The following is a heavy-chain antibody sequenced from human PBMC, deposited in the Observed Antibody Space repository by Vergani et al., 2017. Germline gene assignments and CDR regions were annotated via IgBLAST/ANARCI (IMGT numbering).Heavy chain of an antibody. CDR2: INHSGST. D-gene: IGHD3-9*01. V-gene: IGHV4-34*01. CDR1: GGSFSGYY. CDR3: ARRGAIRVDP. Sequence: QVQLQQWGAGLLKPSETLSLTCAVYGGSFSGYYWSWIRQPPGKGLEWIGEINHSGSTNYNPSLKSRVTISVDTSTNQFSLKLSSVTAADTGVYYCARRGAIRVDPWGQGTLVTVSS. J-gene: IGHJ5*02.